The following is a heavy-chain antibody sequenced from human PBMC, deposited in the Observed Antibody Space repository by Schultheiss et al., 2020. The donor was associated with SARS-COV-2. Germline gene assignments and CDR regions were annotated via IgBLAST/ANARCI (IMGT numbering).Heavy chain of an antibody. CDR3: ARERGATVKNAFDI. Sequence: GESLKISCKVSGYTLTELSMHWVRQAPGKGLEWMGGFDPEDGETIYAQKFQGRVTMTEDTSTDTAYMELSRLRSDDTAVYYCARERGATVKNAFDIWGQGTTVTVSS. J-gene: IGHJ3*02. CDR1: GYTLTELS. CDR2: FDPEDGET. V-gene: IGHV1-24*01. D-gene: IGHD4-17*01.